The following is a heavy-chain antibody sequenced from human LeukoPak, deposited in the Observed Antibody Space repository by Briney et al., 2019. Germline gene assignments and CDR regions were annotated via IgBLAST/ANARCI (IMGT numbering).Heavy chain of an antibody. D-gene: IGHD5-24*01. CDR3: ARVAKDGYDFDY. Sequence: SETLSLTCTVSGGSISSSSYYWGWIRQPPGKGLEWIGSIYYSGSTYYNPSLKSRVTITVDTSKNQFSLNLTSVTAADTAVYYCARVAKDGYDFDYWGQGNLVTVSS. J-gene: IGHJ4*02. V-gene: IGHV4-39*07. CDR1: GGSISSSSYY. CDR2: IYYSGST.